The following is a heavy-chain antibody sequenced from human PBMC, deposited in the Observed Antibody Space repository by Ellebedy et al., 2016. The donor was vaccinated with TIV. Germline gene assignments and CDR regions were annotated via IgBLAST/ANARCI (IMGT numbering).Heavy chain of an antibody. Sequence: ASVKVSCKASGGTFSSYGINWVRQAPGQGLEWMGRIIPILGRPDYAQTFQGRVTIYADKSTGTPYLALSTLRSEDTAVYYCARRASITIDYLYFYGLDVWGQGTTVTVSS. CDR1: GGTFSSYG. CDR3: ARRASITIDYLYFYGLDV. J-gene: IGHJ6*02. D-gene: IGHD3-3*01. V-gene: IGHV1-69*04. CDR2: IIPILGRP.